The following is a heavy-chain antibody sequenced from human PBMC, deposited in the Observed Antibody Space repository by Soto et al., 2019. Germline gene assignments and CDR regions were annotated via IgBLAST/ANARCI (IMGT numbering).Heavy chain of an antibody. V-gene: IGHV4-59*08. CDR1: GGSISSYY. D-gene: IGHD3-22*01. Sequence: SETLSLTCTVSGGSISSYYWSWIRQPPGKGLEWIGYIYYSGSTNYNPSLKSRVTISVDTSKNQFSLKLSSLTAADTAVYYCARHKNRDSSGYYYYYYGMDVWGQGTTVTVSS. CDR2: IYYSGST. CDR3: ARHKNRDSSGYYYYYYGMDV. J-gene: IGHJ6*02.